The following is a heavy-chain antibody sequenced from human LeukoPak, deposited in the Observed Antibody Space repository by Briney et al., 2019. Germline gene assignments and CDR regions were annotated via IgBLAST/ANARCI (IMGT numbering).Heavy chain of an antibody. J-gene: IGHJ4*02. CDR2: INHSGST. CDR3: ARGHYCSSTSCYGQRYYFDY. CDR1: GGSFSGYY. Sequence: PSETLSLTCAVYGGSFSGYYWSWIRQPPRKGLEWIGEINHSGSTNYNPSLKSRVTISVDTSKNQFSLKLSSVTAADTAVYYCARGHYCSSTSCYGQRYYFDYWGQGTLVTVSS. V-gene: IGHV4-34*01. D-gene: IGHD2-2*01.